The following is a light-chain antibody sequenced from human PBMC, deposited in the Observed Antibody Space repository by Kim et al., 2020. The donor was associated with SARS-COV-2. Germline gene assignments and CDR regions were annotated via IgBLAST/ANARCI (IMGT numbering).Light chain of an antibody. CDR2: EVS. Sequence: QSALTQPPSASGSPGQSVIISCTGTSSDVGGYNYVSWYQQYPCKAPKLMIYEVSKRPSGVPDRFSGSKYGNTSSLTVSGLQAEDEADYYCGSFTGSSYVFGTGTKVTVL. J-gene: IGLJ1*01. CDR1: SSDVGGYNY. CDR3: GSFTGSSYV. V-gene: IGLV2-8*01.